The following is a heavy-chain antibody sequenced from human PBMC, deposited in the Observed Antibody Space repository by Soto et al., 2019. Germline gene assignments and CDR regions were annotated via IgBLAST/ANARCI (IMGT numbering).Heavy chain of an antibody. Sequence: GGSLRLSCAASGFTFSSYSMNWVRQAPGKGLEWVSSISSSSSYIYYADSVKGRFTISRDNAKNSLYLQMNSLRAEDTAVYYCARYPMTTVTTHLRRPYYFDYWGQGTLVTVSS. D-gene: IGHD4-17*01. V-gene: IGHV3-21*01. CDR2: ISSSSSYI. CDR3: ARYPMTTVTTHLRRPYYFDY. J-gene: IGHJ4*02. CDR1: GFTFSSYS.